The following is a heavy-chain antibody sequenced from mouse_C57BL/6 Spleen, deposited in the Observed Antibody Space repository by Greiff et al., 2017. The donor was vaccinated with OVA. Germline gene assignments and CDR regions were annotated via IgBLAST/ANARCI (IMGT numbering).Heavy chain of an antibody. Sequence: DVKLVESGGGLVKPGGSLKLSCAASGFTFSDYGMHWVRQAPEKGLEWVAYISSGSSTIYYADTVKGRFTISRDNAKNTLFLQMSSLRSEDTAMYYCANCNYGRYYAMDYWGQGTSVTVSS. CDR2: ISSGSSTI. CDR1: GFTFSDYG. CDR3: ANCNYGRYYAMDY. J-gene: IGHJ4*01. V-gene: IGHV5-17*01. D-gene: IGHD2-1*01.